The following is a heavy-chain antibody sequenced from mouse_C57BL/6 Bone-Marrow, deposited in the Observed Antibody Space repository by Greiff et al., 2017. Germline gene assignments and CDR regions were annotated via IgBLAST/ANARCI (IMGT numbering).Heavy chain of an antibody. CDR2: IYPGDGDT. CDR1: GYAFSSSW. Sequence: VQLQQSGPELVKPGASVKISCKASGYAFSSSWMNWVKQRPGKGLEWIGRIYPGDGDTNYNGKFKGKATLTADKSSSTAYMQLNSLTSEDSAVYFCARKSTTGVDPRYWCFDVWGTGTTVTVSS. CDR3: ARKSTTGVDPRYWCFDV. J-gene: IGHJ1*03. D-gene: IGHD1-1*01. V-gene: IGHV1-82*01.